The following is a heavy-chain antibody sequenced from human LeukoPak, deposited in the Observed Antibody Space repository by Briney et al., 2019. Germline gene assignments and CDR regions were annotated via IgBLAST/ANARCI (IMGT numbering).Heavy chain of an antibody. Sequence: GGSLRLSRAASGFTFSSYSMNWVRQAPGKGLEWVSSISSSSSYIYYADSVKGRFTISRDNAKNSLYLQMNSLRAEDTAVYYCARDGSATDAFDIWGQGTMVTVSS. J-gene: IGHJ3*02. CDR1: GFTFSSYS. CDR3: ARDGSATDAFDI. V-gene: IGHV3-21*01. D-gene: IGHD1-26*01. CDR2: ISSSSSYI.